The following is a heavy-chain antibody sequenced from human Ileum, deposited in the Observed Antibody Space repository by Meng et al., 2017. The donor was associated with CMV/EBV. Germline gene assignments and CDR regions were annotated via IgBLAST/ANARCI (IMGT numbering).Heavy chain of an antibody. J-gene: IGHJ4*02. V-gene: IGHV4-31*02. Sequence: RSISSSRYYWSWIRQHPGKGLEWIGYIYYSGSAYYNPSLKSRVSISVDTSKKQFSLKLSSVTAADTAVYYCARGVVVPAVDPYYFDYWGQGTLVTVSS. CDR1: RSISSSRYY. CDR2: IYYSGSA. CDR3: ARGVVVPAVDPYYFDY. D-gene: IGHD2-2*01.